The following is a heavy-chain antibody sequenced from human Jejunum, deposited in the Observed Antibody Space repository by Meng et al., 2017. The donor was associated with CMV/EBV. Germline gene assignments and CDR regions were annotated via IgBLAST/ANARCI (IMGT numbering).Heavy chain of an antibody. J-gene: IGHJ5*02. V-gene: IGHV3-23*01. CDR3: AKDRGDYSNFRFDP. Sequence: SGFIFGDHGMGWVRRAPGKGLAWLSGISGSSGGTYYAESIKGRFTISRDNSKNTIYLQMDNLRAEDTAVYYCAKDRGDYSNFRFDPWGQGTLVTVSS. CDR2: ISGSSGGT. CDR1: GFIFGDHG. D-gene: IGHD4-11*01.